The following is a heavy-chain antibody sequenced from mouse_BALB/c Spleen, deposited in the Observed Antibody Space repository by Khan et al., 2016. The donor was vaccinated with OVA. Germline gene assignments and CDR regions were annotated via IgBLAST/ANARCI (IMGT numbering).Heavy chain of an antibody. D-gene: IGHD1-1*01. CDR2: INPHFGET. Sequence: EVQLQESGPELVRPGASVKISCKASGYSFTGYFMNWVMQSHGKSLEWIGRINPHFGETFYNQRFKDKATLTVDESSSTAHMELRSLASEDSAVYYCRRIYRSDFDYWGQGTTLTVSS. CDR1: GYSFTGYF. CDR3: RRIYRSDFDY. V-gene: IGHV1-20*02. J-gene: IGHJ2*01.